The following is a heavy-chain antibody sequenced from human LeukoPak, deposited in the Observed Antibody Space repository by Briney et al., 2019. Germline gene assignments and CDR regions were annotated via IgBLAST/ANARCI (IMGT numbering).Heavy chain of an antibody. CDR1: GFTFSSYA. CDR3: AKGVDARGDHTPGTEFDY. Sequence: GGSLRLSCAASGFTFSSYAMSWVRQAPGKGLEWVSAISGSGGRTFFADSVKGRFTISRHNSKRTLYLQMNSLRAEDTAVYFCAKGVDARGDHTPGTEFDYWGQGTLVTVSS. D-gene: IGHD2-21*01. CDR2: ISGSGGRT. V-gene: IGHV3-23*01. J-gene: IGHJ4*02.